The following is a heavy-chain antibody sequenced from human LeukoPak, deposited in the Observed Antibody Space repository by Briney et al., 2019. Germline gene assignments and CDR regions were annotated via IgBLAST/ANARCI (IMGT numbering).Heavy chain of an antibody. Sequence: TTSETLSLTCTVSGDSISSYYWSWIRQPAGKGLEWIGRIYTSGSTNYNPSLKSRVTMSVDTSKNQFSLKLSSVTAADTAVYYCARDGGYYYGSGSYYPNWFDPWGQGTLVTVSS. J-gene: IGHJ5*02. CDR3: ARDGGYYYGSGSYYPNWFDP. CDR2: IYTSGST. V-gene: IGHV4-4*07. CDR1: GDSISSYY. D-gene: IGHD3-10*01.